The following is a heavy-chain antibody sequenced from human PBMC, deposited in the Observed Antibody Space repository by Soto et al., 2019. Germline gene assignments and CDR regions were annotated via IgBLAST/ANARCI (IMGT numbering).Heavy chain of an antibody. CDR1: GGSVSSGSHY. CDR2: IYYRGST. Sequence: QVQLQESGPGLVKPSEPLSLTCTVSGGSVSSGSHYWSWIRQPPGKGLEWIGYIYYRGSTNYNPSLKSRVTISVDTSKNQFSLKLIYVTAADTAVYYCARDGYDDAFDIWGQGTMVTVSS. CDR3: ARDGYDDAFDI. J-gene: IGHJ3*02. V-gene: IGHV4-61*01. D-gene: IGHD3-16*01.